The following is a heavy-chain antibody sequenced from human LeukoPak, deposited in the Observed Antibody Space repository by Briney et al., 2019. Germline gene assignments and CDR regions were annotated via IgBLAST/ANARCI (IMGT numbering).Heavy chain of an antibody. D-gene: IGHD1-26*01. Sequence: GGSLRLSCAASGFTFSSYEMNWVRQAPGKGLEWVSYISSSGSTIYYAESVKGRFTVSRDNAKNSLFLQMNSLSAEDTAVYYCARGGGSYPFDYWGRGTLVTVSS. CDR2: ISSSGSTI. J-gene: IGHJ4*02. CDR3: ARGGGSYPFDY. V-gene: IGHV3-48*03. CDR1: GFTFSSYE.